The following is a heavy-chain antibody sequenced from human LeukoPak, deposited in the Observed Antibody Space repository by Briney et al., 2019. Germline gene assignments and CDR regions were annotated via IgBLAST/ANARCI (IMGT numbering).Heavy chain of an antibody. J-gene: IGHJ4*02. V-gene: IGHV4-59*01. D-gene: IGHD2-15*01. Sequence: PSETLSLTCTVSSGSIRSYYWSWIRQPPGKGLEYIGYIYYSGSTNSNPSLKSRVTISVETSKNQFSLRLSSVTAADTAVYYCARGVYCSGGNCYGSVYFDYWGQGTLVTVSS. CDR1: SGSIRSYY. CDR3: ARGVYCSGGNCYGSVYFDY. CDR2: IYYSGST.